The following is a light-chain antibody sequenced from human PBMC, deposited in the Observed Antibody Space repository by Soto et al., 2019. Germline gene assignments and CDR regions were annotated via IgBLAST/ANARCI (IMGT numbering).Light chain of an antibody. CDR3: QQSDSTPYT. V-gene: IGKV1-39*01. J-gene: IGKJ2*01. CDR2: AAS. Sequence: DIQMTQSPSSLSASVGDRVTITCRASQSISSYLNWYQQKPGKATKLLIYAASSWQSGVPSRFSGRGSGKDFTLTISSLQPEDFATYYCQQSDSTPYTFGQGTKVEIK. CDR1: QSISSY.